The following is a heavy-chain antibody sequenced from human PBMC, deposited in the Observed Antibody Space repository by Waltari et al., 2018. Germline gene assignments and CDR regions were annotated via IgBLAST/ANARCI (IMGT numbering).Heavy chain of an antibody. CDR2: IYHSGRT. Sequence: QVQLQESGPGLVKPSETLSLTCAVSGYSISSGYYWGWIRQPPGKGLEWIGSIYHSGRTYYNPYLKSRVTISVDTSKNQFSLKLSSVTAADTAVYYCARHGGSGSYFDDAFDIWGQGTMVTVSS. CDR3: ARHGGSGSYFDDAFDI. D-gene: IGHD3-10*01. J-gene: IGHJ3*02. V-gene: IGHV4-38-2*01. CDR1: GYSISSGYY.